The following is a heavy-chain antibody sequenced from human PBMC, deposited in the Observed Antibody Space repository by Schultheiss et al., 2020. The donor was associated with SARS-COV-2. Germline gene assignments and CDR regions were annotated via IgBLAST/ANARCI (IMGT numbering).Heavy chain of an antibody. CDR2: IYYSGST. CDR3: ARGEVVLAAYFN. V-gene: IGHV4-38-2*02. Sequence: SETLSLTCTVSGGSISSGYYWGWIRQPPGKGLEWIGSIYYSGSTYYNPSLKSRVTISTDTSKNQLSLKLSSVTAADTAVYYCARGEVVLAAYFNWGQGILVTVSS. D-gene: IGHD2-2*01. J-gene: IGHJ4*02. CDR1: GGSISSGYY.